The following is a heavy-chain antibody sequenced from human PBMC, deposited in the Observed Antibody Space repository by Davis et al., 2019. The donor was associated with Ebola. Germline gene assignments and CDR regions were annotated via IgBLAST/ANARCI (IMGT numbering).Heavy chain of an antibody. CDR3: TTEQGAN. CDR1: GFTFNYAW. Sequence: GESLKISCAASGFTFNYAWMTWVRQAPGKGLEWVGRIKSKTDGGTTDYAAPVKGRFTISRDDSKNTLYLQMNSLETEDTAVYYCTTEQGANWGQGTLVTVSS. J-gene: IGHJ4*02. V-gene: IGHV3-15*01. CDR2: IKSKTDGGTT.